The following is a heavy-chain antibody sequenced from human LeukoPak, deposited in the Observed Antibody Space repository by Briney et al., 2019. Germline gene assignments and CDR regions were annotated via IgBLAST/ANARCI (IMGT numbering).Heavy chain of an antibody. D-gene: IGHD6-6*01. Sequence: ASVKVSCKVSGYTLTELSMHWVRHAPGKGLEWMGGFDPEDGETIYAQKFQGRVTMTEDTSTDTAYMEPSSPRSEDTAVYYCATFVIAARPYDWFDPWGQGTLVAVSS. J-gene: IGHJ5*02. V-gene: IGHV1-24*01. CDR2: FDPEDGET. CDR1: GYTLTELS. CDR3: ATFVIAARPYDWFDP.